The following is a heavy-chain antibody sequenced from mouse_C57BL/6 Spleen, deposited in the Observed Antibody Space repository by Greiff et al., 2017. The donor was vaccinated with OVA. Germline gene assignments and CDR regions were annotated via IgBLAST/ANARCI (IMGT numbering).Heavy chain of an antibody. D-gene: IGHD1-1*01. CDR1: GYTFTGYW. CDR3: ARLYYYGSSYHYAMDY. CDR2: ILPGSGST. J-gene: IGHJ4*01. Sequence: QVQLQQSGAELMKPGASVKLSCKATGYTFTGYWIEWVKQRPGHGLEWIGEILPGSGSTNYNEKFKGKATLTADTSSNTAYMQLSSLTTEDSAIYCCARLYYYGSSYHYAMDYWGQGTSVTVSA. V-gene: IGHV1-9*01.